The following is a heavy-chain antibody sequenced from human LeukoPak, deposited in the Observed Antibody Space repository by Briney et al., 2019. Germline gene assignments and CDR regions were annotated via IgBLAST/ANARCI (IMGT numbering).Heavy chain of an antibody. J-gene: IGHJ6*03. CDR3: ARIDYGDYLGYFYYYYMDV. CDR1: GGSISSYY. Sequence: PSETLSLTCTVSGGSISSYYWSWIRQPPGKGLEWIGYIYYSGSTNYNPSLKSRVTISLHTSKNQFSLNLNSVTAADTAVYSCARIDYGDYLGYFYYYYMDVWGTGTTVTVSS. CDR2: IYYSGST. V-gene: IGHV4-59*12. D-gene: IGHD4-17*01.